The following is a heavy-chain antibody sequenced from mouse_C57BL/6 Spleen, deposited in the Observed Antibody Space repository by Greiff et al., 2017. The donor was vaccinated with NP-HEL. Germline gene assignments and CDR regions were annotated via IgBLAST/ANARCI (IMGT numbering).Heavy chain of an antibody. CDR2: IDPEDGET. D-gene: IGHD1-1*01. Sequence: EVQLQQSGAELVKPGASVKLSCTASGFNIKDYYMHWVKQRTEQGLEWIGRIDPEDGETKYAPKFQGKATITADTSSNTAYLQLSSLTSEDTAVYYCAPQYYGSSYRFAYWGQGTLVTVSA. CDR3: APQYYGSSYRFAY. V-gene: IGHV14-2*01. CDR1: GFNIKDYY. J-gene: IGHJ3*01.